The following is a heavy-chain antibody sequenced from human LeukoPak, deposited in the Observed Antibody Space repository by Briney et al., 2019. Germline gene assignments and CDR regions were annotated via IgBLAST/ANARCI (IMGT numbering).Heavy chain of an antibody. V-gene: IGHV4-39*02. CDR3: ATPGTTGSFDS. D-gene: IGHD4-17*01. J-gene: IGHJ4*02. CDR1: GASISSSSHS. CDR2: ISYSGGT. Sequence: PSETLSLTCTVSGASISSSSHSWGWIRQPPGKGLEWLGNISYSGGTDYNPSLKSRVTISVDMSKNHFSLKLTSLTAADTAVYYCATPGTTGSFDSWGQGTLVTVSS.